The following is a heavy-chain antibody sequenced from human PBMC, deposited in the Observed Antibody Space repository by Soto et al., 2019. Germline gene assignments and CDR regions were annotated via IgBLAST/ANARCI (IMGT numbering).Heavy chain of an antibody. CDR2: IIPIFGTA. Sequence: GASVKVSCKASGGTFSSYAISWVRQAPGQGLEWMGGIIPIFGTANYAQKFQGRVTITADKSTSTAYMELSSLRSEDTAVYYCALYDSSGYYPLYFDYWGQGTLVTVSS. D-gene: IGHD3-22*01. CDR3: ALYDSSGYYPLYFDY. V-gene: IGHV1-69*06. J-gene: IGHJ4*02. CDR1: GGTFSSYA.